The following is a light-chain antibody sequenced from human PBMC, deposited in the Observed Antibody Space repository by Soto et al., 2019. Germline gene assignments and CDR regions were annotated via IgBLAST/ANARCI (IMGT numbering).Light chain of an antibody. CDR2: DAS. J-gene: IGKJ5*01. V-gene: IGKV3-11*01. CDR3: QQRSNWRGVT. Sequence: IVLTQSPGTLSLSPGERATLSCRASQSVSSYLAWYQQKPGQAPRLLIYDASNRATGIPARFSGSGSGTDFTLTISSLEPEDFAVYYCQQRSNWRGVTFGQGTRLEIK. CDR1: QSVSSY.